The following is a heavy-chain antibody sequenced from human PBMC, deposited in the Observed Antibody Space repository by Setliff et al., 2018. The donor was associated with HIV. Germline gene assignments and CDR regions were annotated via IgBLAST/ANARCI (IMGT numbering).Heavy chain of an antibody. J-gene: IGHJ5*02. CDR3: ARRIDNSGSLPAKNWFDT. Sequence: PSETLSLTCTVSDASINSYYWNWIRQPPGKGLEWIGFIFASGSSLYNPSLQSRVSISIDTSKNQFSLKLSSVTAADTAVYYCARRIDNSGSLPAKNWFDTWGQGRLVTVSS. CDR2: IFASGSS. V-gene: IGHV4-4*09. CDR1: DASINSYY. D-gene: IGHD3-10*01.